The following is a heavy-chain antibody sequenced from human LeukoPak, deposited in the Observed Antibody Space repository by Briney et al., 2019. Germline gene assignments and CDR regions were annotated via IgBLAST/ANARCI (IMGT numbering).Heavy chain of an antibody. D-gene: IGHD5-18*01. J-gene: IGHJ4*02. CDR2: IYYSGST. V-gene: IGHV4-39*07. CDR1: AGSISSRSYY. Sequence: PSETLSLTCTVSAGSISSRSYYWGWIRHPPGTGLEWIGSIYYSGSTYYNPSLKSRVTISVDTSKNQFSLKLSSVTAADTAVYYCARARHGYIYGYRPNELGHFFDYWGQGTLVTVSS. CDR3: ARARHGYIYGYRPNELGHFFDY.